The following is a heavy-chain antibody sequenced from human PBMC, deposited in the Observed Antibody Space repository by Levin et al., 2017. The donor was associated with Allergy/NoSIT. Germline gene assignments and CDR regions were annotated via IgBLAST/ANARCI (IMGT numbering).Heavy chain of an antibody. J-gene: IGHJ4*02. V-gene: IGHV1-2*02. CDR2: INPDSGDT. D-gene: IGHD2-8*01. Sequence: ASVKVSCQASEYRFTGYYIHWVRQAPGQGPEWMGWINPDSGDTKYVEKFQGRVTMTRDTSITTAYMELKRLRSDDTAFYFCAREVYARFDIWGQGTLVTVSS. CDR1: EYRFTGYY. CDR3: AREVYARFDI.